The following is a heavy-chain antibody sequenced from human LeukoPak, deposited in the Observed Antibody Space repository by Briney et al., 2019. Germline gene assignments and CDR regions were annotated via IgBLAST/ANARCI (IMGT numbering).Heavy chain of an antibody. CDR3: ARAITMVRGVKKYGMDV. J-gene: IGHJ6*02. D-gene: IGHD3-10*01. V-gene: IGHV1-46*01. CDR2: INPSGGST. Sequence: GASVKVSCKASGYTFTSYYMHWVRQAPGQGLEWMGIINPSGGSTSYGQKFKGRVTMTRDTSTSTVYMELSSLRSEETAVYYGARAITMVRGVKKYGMDVWGQGTTVTVSS. CDR1: GYTFTSYY.